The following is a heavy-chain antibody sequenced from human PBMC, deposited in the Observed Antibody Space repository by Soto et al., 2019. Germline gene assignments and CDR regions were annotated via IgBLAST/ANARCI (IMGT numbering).Heavy chain of an antibody. Sequence: GGSLRLSCAASGFTFSSYAMHWVRQAPGKGLEWVAVISYDGSNKYYADSVKGRFTISRDNSKNTLYLQMNSLRAEDTAVYYCARVTVTTLAALYYYYYGMDVWGQGTTVTVSS. D-gene: IGHD4-4*01. CDR2: ISYDGSNK. V-gene: IGHV3-30-3*01. CDR1: GFTFSSYA. J-gene: IGHJ6*02. CDR3: ARVTVTTLAALYYYYYGMDV.